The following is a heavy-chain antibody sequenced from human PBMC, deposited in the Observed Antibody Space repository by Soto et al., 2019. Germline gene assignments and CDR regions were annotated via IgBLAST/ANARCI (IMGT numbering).Heavy chain of an antibody. V-gene: IGHV1-24*01. J-gene: IGHJ4*02. CDR3: ATNTRDYGDFDY. CDR2: FDPEDVET. Sequence: QVQLVQSWAEVKKPGASVKVSCKVSGYTLTELSMQWVRQAPGKGIEWMGGFDPEDVETIYAQKFQGRVTMTEDTSTDTAYMELSSLRSEDTAVYYCATNTRDYGDFDYWGQGTLVTVSS. D-gene: IGHD4-17*01. CDR1: GYTLTELS.